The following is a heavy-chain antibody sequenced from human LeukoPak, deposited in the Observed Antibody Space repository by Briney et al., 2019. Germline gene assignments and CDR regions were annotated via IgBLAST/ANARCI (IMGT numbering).Heavy chain of an antibody. V-gene: IGHV3-74*01. Sequence: GGSLRLSCAASGFTFSSYWMDWVRQVPGKGLVWVSRINSDGSSTRYADSVKGRFTISRDNAKNTLYLQMNGLRVEDTAVYYCTREALGYWFDPWGQGILVTVSS. J-gene: IGHJ5*02. CDR1: GFTFSSYW. CDR3: TREALGYWFDP. D-gene: IGHD1-26*01. CDR2: INSDGSST.